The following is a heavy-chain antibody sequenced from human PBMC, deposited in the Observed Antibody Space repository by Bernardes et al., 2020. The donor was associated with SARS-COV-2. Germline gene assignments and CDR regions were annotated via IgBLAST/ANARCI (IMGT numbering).Heavy chain of an antibody. CDR2: INPDGSNT. V-gene: IGHV3-64*01. CDR3: AREFVAGTLDY. Sequence: GGTLRLSCTAPGFTLGVHHMHWFRKFPGKALECVSAINPDGSNTYYANSVRGRFTISRDNSRNTLYLQIGSLRDEDTAVYFCAREFVAGTLDYWGQGTLVTVSS. J-gene: IGHJ4*02. CDR1: GFTLGVHH. D-gene: IGHD1-1*01.